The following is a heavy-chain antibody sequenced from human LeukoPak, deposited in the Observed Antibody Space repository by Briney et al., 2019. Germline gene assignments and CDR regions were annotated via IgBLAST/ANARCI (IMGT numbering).Heavy chain of an antibody. CDR2: INPNSGGT. Sequence: GASVKVSCKASGYTFTGYYMHWVRQAPGQGLEWMGWINPNSGGTNYAQKFQGRVTMTRYTSISTAYMELSRLRSDDTAVYYCAREVGYCSGGSCSDWFDPWGQGTLVTVSS. D-gene: IGHD2-15*01. J-gene: IGHJ5*02. V-gene: IGHV1-2*02. CDR3: AREVGYCSGGSCSDWFDP. CDR1: GYTFTGYY.